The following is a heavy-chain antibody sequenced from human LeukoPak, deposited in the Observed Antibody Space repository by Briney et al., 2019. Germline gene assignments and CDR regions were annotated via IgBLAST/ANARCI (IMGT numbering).Heavy chain of an antibody. D-gene: IGHD3-16*01. J-gene: IGHJ4*02. V-gene: IGHV4-39*07. CDR2: IYYSGGT. Sequence: SETLSLTCTVSGGSISSSSYYWGCFRQPPGKGLEWIGSIYYSGGTYFHPSLKSRVTISVDTSKSQFSLRLTSVTAADTAVYYCARGDNTIGWFDYWGQGTLVTVSS. CDR3: ARGDNTIGWFDY. CDR1: GGSISSSSYY.